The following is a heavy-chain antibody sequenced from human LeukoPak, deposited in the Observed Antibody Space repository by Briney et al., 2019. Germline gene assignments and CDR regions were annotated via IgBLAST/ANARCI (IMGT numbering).Heavy chain of an antibody. J-gene: IGHJ4*02. V-gene: IGHV3-11*01. Sequence: GGSLRLSCAASGFTFSNYYMSWIRQAPGKGLEWLSYINSSGGPIYYADSVKGRFTISRDNAKNSLYLQMNSLRAEDTAVYYCARSSSSSVDYWGQGTLVTVSS. CDR3: ARSSSSSVDY. CDR1: GFTFSNYY. D-gene: IGHD6-13*01. CDR2: INSSGGPI.